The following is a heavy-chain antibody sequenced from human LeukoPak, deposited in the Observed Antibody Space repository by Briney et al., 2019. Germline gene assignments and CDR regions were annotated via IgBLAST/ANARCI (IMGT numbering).Heavy chain of an antibody. CDR3: AKGYYGSGSYGWFDY. D-gene: IGHD3-10*01. CDR2: ISDSGVGT. J-gene: IGHJ4*02. CDR1: GFTFSSYG. V-gene: IGHV3-23*01. Sequence: PGGSLRLSCAASGFTFSSYGMNWVRQAPGKGLEWVSGISDSGVGTKHADSVKGRFTISRDNSKNTLFLHMNSLRAEDTAVYSCAKGYYGSGSYGWFDYWGQGTLVTVSS.